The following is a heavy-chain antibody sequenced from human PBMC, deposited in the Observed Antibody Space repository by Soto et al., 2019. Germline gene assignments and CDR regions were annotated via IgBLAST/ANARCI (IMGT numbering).Heavy chain of an antibody. Sequence: GGSLRLSCAASGFTVSSNYMSWVRQAPGKGLEWISIIYSAGNTYYADSVKGRFTISRDNSKNTLYLQMNSLRAEDTAVYYCAKYYGDYGRYFYYYGMDVWGQGSTVTVSS. V-gene: IGHV3-66*01. J-gene: IGHJ6*02. CDR3: AKYYGDYGRYFYYYGMDV. CDR2: IYSAGNT. CDR1: GFTVSSNY. D-gene: IGHD4-17*01.